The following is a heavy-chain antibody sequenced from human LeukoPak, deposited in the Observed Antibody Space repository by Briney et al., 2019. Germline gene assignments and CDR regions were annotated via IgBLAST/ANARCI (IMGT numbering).Heavy chain of an antibody. J-gene: IGHJ4*02. D-gene: IGHD6-13*01. CDR1: GGSISSSSYY. CDR3: ARAENSIAAASTFDY. Sequence: SETLSLTCTVSGGSISSSSYYWGWIRQPPGKGLEWIGSIYYSGSTYYNPSLKSRVTISVDTSKNQFSLKLSSVTAADTAVYYCARAENSIAAASTFDYWGQGTLVTVSS. CDR2: IYYSGST. V-gene: IGHV4-39*07.